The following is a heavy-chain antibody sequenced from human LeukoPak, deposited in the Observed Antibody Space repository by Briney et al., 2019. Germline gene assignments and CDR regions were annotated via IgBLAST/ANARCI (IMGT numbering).Heavy chain of an antibody. V-gene: IGHV3-33*01. CDR1: GFTFSSYG. Sequence: GGSLRLSCAASGFTFSSYGMHWVRQAPGKGLEWVAVIWYDGSNKYYADSVKGRFTISRDNSKNTLYPQMNSLRAEDTAVYYCARQGYYDILTGPQDYGMDVWGKGTTVTVSS. J-gene: IGHJ6*04. CDR2: IWYDGSNK. CDR3: ARQGYYDILTGPQDYGMDV. D-gene: IGHD3-9*01.